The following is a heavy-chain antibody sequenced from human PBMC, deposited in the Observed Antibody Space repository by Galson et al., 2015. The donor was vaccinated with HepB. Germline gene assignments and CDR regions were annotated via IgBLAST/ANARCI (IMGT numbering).Heavy chain of an antibody. CDR2: ISYDGSNK. CDR3: AKAPGGYYDSYFDY. J-gene: IGHJ4*02. CDR1: GFTFSSYA. Sequence: SLRLSCAASGFTFSSYAMHWVRQAPGKGLEWVAVISYDGSNKYYADSVKGRFTISRDNSKNTLYLQMNSLRAEDTAVYYCAKAPGGYYDSYFDYWGQGTLVTVSS. V-gene: IGHV3-30*18. D-gene: IGHD3-22*01.